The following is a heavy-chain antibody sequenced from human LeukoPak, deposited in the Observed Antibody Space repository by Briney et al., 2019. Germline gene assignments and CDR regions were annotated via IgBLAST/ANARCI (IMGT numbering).Heavy chain of an antibody. D-gene: IGHD3-10*01. V-gene: IGHV4-39*07. CDR2: IYYSGST. CDR1: GGSISSSSYY. J-gene: IGHJ2*01. Sequence: SETLSLTCTVSGGSISSSSYYWGWIRQPPGKGLEWIGSIYYSGSTYYNPSLKSRVTISVDTSKNQFSLKLSSVTAADTAVYYCARAGEGYFDLWGRGTLVTVSS. CDR3: ARAGEGYFDL.